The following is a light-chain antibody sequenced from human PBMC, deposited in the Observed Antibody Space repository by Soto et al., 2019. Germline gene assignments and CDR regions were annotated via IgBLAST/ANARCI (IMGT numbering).Light chain of an antibody. Sequence: QSALTQPASVSGSPGQSITISCTGTSSDVGRYNYVSWYQQHPGKAPKLMIYDVTNRPSGASNRFSGSKSGNTASLTISGLQAEDEADYYCSSHTSSSTVVFGGGTQLTVL. V-gene: IGLV2-14*01. CDR1: SSDVGRYNY. J-gene: IGLJ2*01. CDR2: DVT. CDR3: SSHTSSSTVV.